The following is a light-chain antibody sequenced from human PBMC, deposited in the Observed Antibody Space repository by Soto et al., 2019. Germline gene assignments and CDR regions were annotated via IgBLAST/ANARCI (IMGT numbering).Light chain of an antibody. CDR1: QSFRGL. J-gene: IGKJ5*01. CDR2: DAY. V-gene: IGKV3-11*01. CDR3: QQRHMWPIT. Sequence: EIEMTQSPATLSLSPGERATLSFRASQSFRGLLAWYQQKPGQAPRLLIYDAYNRATGIPPRFSGSGSGTDFTLTISSLEPEDSAVYYCQQRHMWPITFGKGTRLEIK.